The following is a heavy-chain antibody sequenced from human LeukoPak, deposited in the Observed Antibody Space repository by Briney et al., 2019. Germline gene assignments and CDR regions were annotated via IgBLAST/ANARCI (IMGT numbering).Heavy chain of an antibody. CDR2: IYYSGST. CDR1: GGSISSYY. J-gene: IGHJ4*02. V-gene: IGHV4-59*01. D-gene: IGHD4-17*01. Sequence: SETLSLTCTVPGGSISSYYWSWIRQPPGKGLEWIGYIYYSGSTNYNPSLKSRVTISVDTSKNQFSLKLSSVTAADTAVYYCARVRGAGGDYFFDYWGQGTLVTVSS. CDR3: ARVRGAGGDYFFDY.